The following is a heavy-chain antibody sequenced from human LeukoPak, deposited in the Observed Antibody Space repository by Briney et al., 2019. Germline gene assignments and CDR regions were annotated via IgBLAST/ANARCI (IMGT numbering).Heavy chain of an antibody. Sequence: GASVKVSCKVSGYTLTELSMHWVRQAPGKGLEWMGGFDPEDGETIYAQKFQGRVTVTEDASTDTAYMELSSLRSEDTAVFYCARVEQWLPPRYWGQGTLVTVSS. J-gene: IGHJ4*02. CDR1: GYTLTELS. CDR3: ARVEQWLPPRY. D-gene: IGHD6-19*01. V-gene: IGHV1-24*01. CDR2: FDPEDGET.